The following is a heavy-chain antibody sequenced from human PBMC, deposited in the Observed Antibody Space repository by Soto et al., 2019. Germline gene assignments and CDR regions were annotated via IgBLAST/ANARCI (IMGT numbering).Heavy chain of an antibody. J-gene: IGHJ4*02. V-gene: IGHV4-4*02. Sequence: QVQLQESGPGLVKPSGTLSLTCAVSGGSISSSNWWRWVREPPGTGLEWIGEIDHSGSTNYNPSLKSRVPISVDKSKNQFSLKLSSVKAADTAGYYCARRGDSSSSRRVYWGQGTMVTVSS. CDR2: IDHSGST. D-gene: IGHD6-13*01. CDR3: ARRGDSSSSRRVY. CDR1: GGSISSSNW.